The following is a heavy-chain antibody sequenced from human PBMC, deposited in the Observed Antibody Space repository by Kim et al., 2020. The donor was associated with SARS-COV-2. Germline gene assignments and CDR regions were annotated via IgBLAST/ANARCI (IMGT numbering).Heavy chain of an antibody. CDR2: IHHSGAT. CDR1: GASISGNNW. D-gene: IGHD2-8*01. CDR3: AKNGVYYFDN. J-gene: IGHJ4*02. V-gene: IGHV4-4*02. Sequence: SETLSLTCAVSGASISGNNWWSWVRQPPGKGLEWIAEIHHSGATNYDPSLKSRVTILVDKSKNHFSLTLSSVTAADTAVYYCAKNGVYYFDNWGQGTLVT.